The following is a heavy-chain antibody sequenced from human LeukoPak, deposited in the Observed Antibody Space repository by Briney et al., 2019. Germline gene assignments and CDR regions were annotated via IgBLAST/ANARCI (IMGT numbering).Heavy chain of an antibody. CDR1: GYTFTGYY. V-gene: IGHV1-2*02. D-gene: IGHD5-12*01. CDR2: INPNSGGT. CDR3: ARSKSGYDYYFGY. Sequence: ASVKVSCKASGYTFTGYYMHWVRQAPGQGLEWMAWINPNSGGTNYAQKFQGRVTMTRDTSISTAYMDLSRLRSDDTAVYYCARSKSGYDYYFGYWGQGTLVTVSS. J-gene: IGHJ4*02.